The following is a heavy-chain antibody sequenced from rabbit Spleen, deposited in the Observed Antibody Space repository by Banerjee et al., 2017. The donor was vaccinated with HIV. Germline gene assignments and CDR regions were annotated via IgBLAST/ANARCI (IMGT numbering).Heavy chain of an antibody. J-gene: IGHJ4*01. CDR1: GIDFSSYW. V-gene: IGHV1S45*01. CDR2: IDARSGST. Sequence: QQQLEESGGGLVQPEGSLTLTCKATGIDFSSYWMCWVRQAPGKGLEWSACIDARSGSTWYANWAKGRFTISTTSSTTVTLQLNSPTVADTATYFCVRDKNAAYDLWGPGTLVTVS. D-gene: IGHD6-1*01. CDR3: VRDKNAAYDL.